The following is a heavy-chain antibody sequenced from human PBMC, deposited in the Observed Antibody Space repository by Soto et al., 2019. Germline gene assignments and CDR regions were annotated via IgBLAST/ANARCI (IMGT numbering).Heavy chain of an antibody. CDR3: ARGSRQRFLEWLLFDY. CDR1: GFTFKDYY. J-gene: IGHJ4*02. V-gene: IGHV3-11*01. Sequence: QVQLVESGGGLVKPGGSLRLSCFTSGFTFKDYYMGWIRQAPGKGLEWLSYISSSGDAIYYADSVEGRFTTSRDNTKNSLMMEMNSLSVDDSAVYYCARGSRQRFLEWLLFDYWGQGALVTVS. D-gene: IGHD3-3*01. CDR2: ISSSGDAI.